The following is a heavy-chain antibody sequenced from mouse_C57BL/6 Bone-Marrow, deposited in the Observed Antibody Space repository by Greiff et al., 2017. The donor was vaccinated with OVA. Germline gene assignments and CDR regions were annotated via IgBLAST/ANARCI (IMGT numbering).Heavy chain of an antibody. Sequence: EVQLQQSGPELVKPGASVKIPCKASGYTFTDYNMDWVKQSHGKSLEWIGDINPNNGGTIYNQKFKGKATLTVDKSSSTAYMELRSLTSEDTAGYYCAGGKGFAYWGQGTLVTVSA. J-gene: IGHJ3*01. CDR1: GYTFTDYN. CDR3: AGGKGFAY. CDR2: INPNNGGT. V-gene: IGHV1-18*01. D-gene: IGHD1-1*02.